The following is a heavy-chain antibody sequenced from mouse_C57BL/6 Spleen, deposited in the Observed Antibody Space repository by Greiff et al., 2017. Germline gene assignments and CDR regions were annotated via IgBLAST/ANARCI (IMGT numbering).Heavy chain of an antibody. CDR3: TKRDWEWFAY. CDR1: GYTFTDYE. CDR2: IDPETGGT. J-gene: IGHJ3*01. Sequence: QVQLQQSGAELVRPGASVTLSCKASGYTFTDYEMHWVRQTPVHGLEWIGAIDPETGGTAYNQKFKGKAILTADKSSSTAYMELRSLTSEDSAVYYCTKRDWEWFAYWGQGTLVTVSA. D-gene: IGHD4-1*01. V-gene: IGHV1-15*01.